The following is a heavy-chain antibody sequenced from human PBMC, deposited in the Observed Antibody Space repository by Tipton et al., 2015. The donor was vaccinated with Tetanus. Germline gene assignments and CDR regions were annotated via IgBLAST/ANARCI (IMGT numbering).Heavy chain of an antibody. CDR3: ARLPTHYTASAST. Sequence: QLVQSGAEMKKPGQSLKISCEASGHNSRSYWISWVRQMPGQGLEWMGIIYPGDSDATYSPTFRGKVTISADKSISTAYLEWSSLKASDTAISFCARLPTHYTASASTWGPGTLVPVSS. J-gene: IGHJ5*02. CDR2: IYPGDSDA. V-gene: IGHV5-51*01. CDR1: GHNSRSYW. D-gene: IGHD3-10*01.